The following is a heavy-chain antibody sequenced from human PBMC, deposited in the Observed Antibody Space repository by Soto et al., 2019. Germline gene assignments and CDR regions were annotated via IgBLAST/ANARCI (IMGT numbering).Heavy chain of an antibody. D-gene: IGHD4-17*01. CDR2: INYSGST. CDR1: GDSISSSSYY. Sequence: QLQLQESGPGLVKPSETLSLTCSVSGDSISSSSYYWGWIRQPPGKGLEWIGTINYSGSTYYNPSLKSRVTISVDTSNNHCSLKVSSVTAADTAVYYCASLYGDYVPYWGQGILVSVSS. CDR3: ASLYGDYVPY. J-gene: IGHJ4*02. V-gene: IGHV4-39*01.